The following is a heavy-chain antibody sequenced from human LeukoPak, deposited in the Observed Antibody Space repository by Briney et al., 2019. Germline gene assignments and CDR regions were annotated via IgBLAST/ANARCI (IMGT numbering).Heavy chain of an antibody. V-gene: IGHV3-20*04. J-gene: IGHJ2*01. CDR3: ARTLLKEPAVLWYLDL. CDR2: INWNGGST. CDR1: GFTFDDYG. Sequence: GGSLRLSCAASGFTFDDYGMSWVRQAPGKGLEWVSGINWNGGSTGYADSVKGRFTISRDNAKNSLYLQMNSLRAEDTALYYCARTLLKEPAVLWYLDLWGRGTLVTVSS. D-gene: IGHD1-26*01.